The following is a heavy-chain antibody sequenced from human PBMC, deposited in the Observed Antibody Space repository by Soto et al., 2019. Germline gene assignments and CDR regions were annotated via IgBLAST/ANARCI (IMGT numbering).Heavy chain of an antibody. CDR2: ISSSGSTI. Sequence: PGGSLRLSCAASGFTFSDYYVSWIRQAPGKGLEWVSYISSSGSTIYYADSVKGRFTISRDNAKNSLYLQMNSLRAEDTAVYYCAREGYMITFGGVMSPWFDPWGQGTLVTVSS. V-gene: IGHV3-11*01. CDR3: AREGYMITFGGVMSPWFDP. CDR1: GFTFSDYY. D-gene: IGHD3-16*01. J-gene: IGHJ5*02.